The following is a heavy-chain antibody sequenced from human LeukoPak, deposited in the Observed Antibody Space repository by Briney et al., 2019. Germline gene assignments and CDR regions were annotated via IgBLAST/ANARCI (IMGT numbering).Heavy chain of an antibody. D-gene: IGHD6-19*01. Sequence: SETLSLTCTVSGGPLSSSSYYWGRIRQPPGKGLEWIGNIYYSGSTSYNPALKSRVTISVDTSNNHSSLKLSSLTAADTAVYYCAASNGGYSSGWYTNLFDPWGQGTLVTVSS. CDR1: GGPLSSSSYY. V-gene: IGHV4-39*02. J-gene: IGHJ5*02. CDR2: IYYSGST. CDR3: AASNGGYSSGWYTNLFDP.